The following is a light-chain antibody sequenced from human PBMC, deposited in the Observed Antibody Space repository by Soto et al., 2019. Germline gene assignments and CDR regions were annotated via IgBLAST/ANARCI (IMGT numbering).Light chain of an antibody. J-gene: IGKJ1*01. V-gene: IGKV3-20*01. CDR1: QSVSSSY. CDR2: GAS. Sequence: EILMTQSPDTLSVSPGERATLSCRASQSVSSSYLAWYQQKPGQAPRLLIYGASSRATGIPDRFSGSGSGTDFTLTISRLEPEDFAVYYCQQYGSSPRTFGQGTKVDI. CDR3: QQYGSSPRT.